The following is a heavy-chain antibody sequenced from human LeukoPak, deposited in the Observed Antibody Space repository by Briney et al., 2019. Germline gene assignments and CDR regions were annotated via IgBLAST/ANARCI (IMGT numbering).Heavy chain of an antibody. V-gene: IGHV4-59*08. Sequence: SETLSLTCTVSGSSIYNNFWTWIRQPPGKGLEWIGYIYSSGSASYNPSIKSRVIISGDTSKNQISLKLTSVTAADTAVYFCARHRDYFDTWGRGTLVTVSS. CDR1: GSSIYNNF. J-gene: IGHJ4*01. CDR3: ARHRDYFDT. CDR2: IYSSGSA. D-gene: IGHD3-9*01.